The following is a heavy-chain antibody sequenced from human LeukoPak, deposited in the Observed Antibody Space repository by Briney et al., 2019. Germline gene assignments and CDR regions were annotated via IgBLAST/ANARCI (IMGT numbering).Heavy chain of an antibody. J-gene: IGHJ4*02. CDR1: GYSFTSYW. Sequence: GASLQISCQGSGYSFTSYWISWVRQMPGKGLEWMGRIDPSDSYTNYSPSFQGHVTISADKSISTAYLQWSSLKASDTAMYYCARHVPAITVTPEDYFDYWGQGTLVTVSS. CDR2: IDPSDSYT. CDR3: ARHVPAITVTPEDYFDY. V-gene: IGHV5-10-1*01. D-gene: IGHD4-17*01.